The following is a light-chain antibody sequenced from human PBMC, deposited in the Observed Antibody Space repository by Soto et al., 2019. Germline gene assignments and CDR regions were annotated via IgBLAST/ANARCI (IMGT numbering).Light chain of an antibody. V-gene: IGLV2-18*02. Sequence: QSALTQPHSVYGSPGQSVAISCTGTGSDVGTYNRVSWYQQPPGTAPKLMSYDVSDRPSGVPDRFSGSKSGNTASLTISGLQAEDEADYYCSSYTSSSTYVFGTGTKVTVL. CDR1: GSDVGTYNR. CDR2: DVS. J-gene: IGLJ1*01. CDR3: SSYTSSSTYV.